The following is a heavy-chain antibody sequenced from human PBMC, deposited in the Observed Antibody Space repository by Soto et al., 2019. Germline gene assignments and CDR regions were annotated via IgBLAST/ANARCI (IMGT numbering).Heavy chain of an antibody. V-gene: IGHV1-69*12. CDR2: IIPIFGTA. D-gene: IGHD3-22*01. Sequence: QVQLVQSGAEVKKPGSSVKVSCKASGGTFSSYAISWVRQAPGQGLEWMGGIIPIFGTANYAQKFQGRVTITADESTSKAYMEVSSLRSEDTAVYYCAREEYYYRSGYYYFYDGMDVWGQGTTVTVSS. J-gene: IGHJ6*02. CDR1: GGTFSSYA. CDR3: AREEYYYRSGYYYFYDGMDV.